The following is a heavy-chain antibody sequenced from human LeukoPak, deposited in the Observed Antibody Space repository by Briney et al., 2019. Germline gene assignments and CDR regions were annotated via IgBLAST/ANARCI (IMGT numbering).Heavy chain of an antibody. J-gene: IGHJ2*01. CDR2: ISDRGTT. D-gene: IGHD2-21*01. CDR1: GGSISSYY. CDR3: ARRGEIYWYFDL. V-gene: IGHV4-59*13. Sequence: SETLSLTCTVPGGSISSYYWSWIRQPPGKGLEWIGYISDRGTTNYNPSLKSRVTISGDTSKNQFSLRLASVTAADTAVYYCARRGEIYWYFDLWGRGTLVTVSS.